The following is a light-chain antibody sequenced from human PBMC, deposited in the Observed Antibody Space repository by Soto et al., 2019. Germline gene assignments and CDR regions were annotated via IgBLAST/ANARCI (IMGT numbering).Light chain of an antibody. CDR1: QSIASY. Sequence: DIQMTQSPSSLSASLGDSVTITCRASQSIASYVNWYQQKPGKAPNLLIYAASSLQSGVPSRFSGSGSGTDFTLTISSLQPEDFATYYCQQSYSTPWTFGQGTKVDIK. CDR3: QQSYSTPWT. J-gene: IGKJ1*01. CDR2: AAS. V-gene: IGKV1-39*01.